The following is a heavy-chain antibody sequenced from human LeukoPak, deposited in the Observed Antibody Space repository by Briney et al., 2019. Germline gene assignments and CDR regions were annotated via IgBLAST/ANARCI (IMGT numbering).Heavy chain of an antibody. V-gene: IGHV3-7*03. Sequence: GGSLRLSCAASGLTFSSYWMSWVRQALGKGLEWVANINKDGGEKYYVDSVKGRFTISRDNAKNSLYLQMNSLRADDTAVYYCVKDSPPRYSGSPPAYWGQGTLVTVSS. CDR2: INKDGGEK. CDR3: VKDSPPRYSGSPPAY. J-gene: IGHJ4*02. D-gene: IGHD1-26*01. CDR1: GLTFSSYW.